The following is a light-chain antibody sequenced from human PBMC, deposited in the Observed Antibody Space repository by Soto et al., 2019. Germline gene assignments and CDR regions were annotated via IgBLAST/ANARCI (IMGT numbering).Light chain of an antibody. CDR2: DVS. Sequence: QSVLAQPASVSGSPGQSITISCAGTSSDVGGYNYVSWYQQHPGKAPKLMIYDVSNRPSGVSNRFSASKSSNTASLTISGLQAEDEADYYCSSYTSSSTRVFGTGTKVTVL. CDR1: SSDVGGYNY. V-gene: IGLV2-14*03. CDR3: SSYTSSSTRV. J-gene: IGLJ1*01.